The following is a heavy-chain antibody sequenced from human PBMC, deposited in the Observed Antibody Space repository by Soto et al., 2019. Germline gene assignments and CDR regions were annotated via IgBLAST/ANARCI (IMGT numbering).Heavy chain of an antibody. Sequence: GGSLSISCVGSGFVFKNFAINWVRQPPGKGLEWVSVIRGTGLNTYYAASVKGRFNISRDNSKNTVYLQMDSLKVEDTAVYYCAKRASPANIDNWFDPWGPGTQVTVSS. V-gene: IGHV3-23*01. J-gene: IGHJ5*02. CDR2: IRGTGLNT. CDR1: GFVFKNFA. CDR3: AKRASPANIDNWFDP.